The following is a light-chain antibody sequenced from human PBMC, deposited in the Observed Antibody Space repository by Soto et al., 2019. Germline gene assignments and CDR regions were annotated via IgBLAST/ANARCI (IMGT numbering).Light chain of an antibody. CDR3: CSYAGTSYV. V-gene: IGLV2-23*01. J-gene: IGLJ1*01. Sequence: QYALTQPASVSGSPGQSITISCTGTSSDVGSYNLVSWYQQHPGKAPKLMIYEGSKRPSGVSNRFSGSKSGNTASLTISGLQAEDEADYYCCSYAGTSYVFGTGTKLTVL. CDR1: SSDVGSYNL. CDR2: EGS.